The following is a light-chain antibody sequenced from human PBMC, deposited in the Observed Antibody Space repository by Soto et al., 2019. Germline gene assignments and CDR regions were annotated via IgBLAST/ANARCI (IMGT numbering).Light chain of an antibody. CDR3: SSYTSSRAYV. CDR1: SSDIGAYNY. V-gene: IGLV2-14*01. CDR2: EVS. Sequence: QSALTQPASVSGSPGQSITISCTGTSSDIGAYNYVSWYQQQSGKAPKLMIHEVSNRPSGVSSRFSGSKSGNTASLTISGLQAEDEADYYCSSYTSSRAYVFGIGTKVTVL. J-gene: IGLJ1*01.